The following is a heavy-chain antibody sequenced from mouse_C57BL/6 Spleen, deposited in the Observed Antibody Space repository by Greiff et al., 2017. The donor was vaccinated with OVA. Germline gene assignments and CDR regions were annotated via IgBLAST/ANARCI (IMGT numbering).Heavy chain of an antibody. V-gene: IGHV1-22*01. CDR1: GYTFTDYN. CDR3: ARRRGYDYDFYYCDY. D-gene: IGHD2-4*01. Sequence: VQLQQSGPELVKPGASVKMSCKASGYTFTDYNMHWVKQSPGKSLEWIGYINPNNGGTSYNPKFKGKATLTVNKSSSTAYMELRSLTSEDSAVYYGARRRGYDYDFYYCDYWGQGTTLTVSS. J-gene: IGHJ2*01. CDR2: INPNNGGT.